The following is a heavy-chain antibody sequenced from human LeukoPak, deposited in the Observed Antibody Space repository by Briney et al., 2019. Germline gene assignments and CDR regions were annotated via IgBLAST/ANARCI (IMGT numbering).Heavy chain of an antibody. CDR3: AWFATTTNDVFDN. V-gene: IGHV4-39*07. CDR1: GGSISSSSAY. D-gene: IGHD5-24*01. J-gene: IGHJ3*02. Sequence: PSETLSLTCTVSGGSISSSSAYWGWIRQPPGKGLEWIGSIYYSKNTYYNPSLKSRVTISVDTSKNQFSLKLSSVTAADTAVYYCAWFATTTNDVFDNWGQGTKVTVSS. CDR2: IYYSKNT.